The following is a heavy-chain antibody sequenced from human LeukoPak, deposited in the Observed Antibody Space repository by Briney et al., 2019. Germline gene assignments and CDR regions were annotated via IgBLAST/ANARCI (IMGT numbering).Heavy chain of an antibody. J-gene: IGHJ3*02. CDR2: FDPEDGET. CDR1: GYTLTELS. D-gene: IGHD3-22*01. V-gene: IGHV1-24*01. Sequence: GASVKVSCKVSGYTLTELSMHWVRQAPGKGLEWMGGFDPEDGETIYAQKFQGRVTMTEDTSTDTAYMELSSLRSEDTAVYYCAREATLISEDYDSSGYDSNAFDIWGQGTMVTVSS. CDR3: AREATLISEDYDSSGYDSNAFDI.